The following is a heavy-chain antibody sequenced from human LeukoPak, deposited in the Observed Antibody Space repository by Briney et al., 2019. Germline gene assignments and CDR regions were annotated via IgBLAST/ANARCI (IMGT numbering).Heavy chain of an antibody. CDR1: GYTFTGYY. Sequence: ASVKVSCKASGYTFTGYYLHWVRQAPGQGLEWVGGINSNNGDTHYAQNFQGRVTMTRDTSISTAYMELSRLGSDDTAVYYCARVGDGYNLHWGQGTLVTVSS. CDR2: INSNNGDT. V-gene: IGHV1-2*02. CDR3: ARVGDGYNLH. D-gene: IGHD5-24*01. J-gene: IGHJ4*02.